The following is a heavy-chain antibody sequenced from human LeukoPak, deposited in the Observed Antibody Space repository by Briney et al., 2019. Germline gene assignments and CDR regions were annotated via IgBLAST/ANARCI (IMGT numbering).Heavy chain of an antibody. Sequence: ASVKVSCKASGYTFTSYYMHWVRQAPGQGLEWMGIINPSGGSTSYAQKFQGRVTMTRDTSTSTVYMELSSLRSEDTAVYYCARDQNPNRIPAAGTPLHWGQGTLVTVSS. V-gene: IGHV1-46*01. J-gene: IGHJ4*02. CDR2: INPSGGST. CDR1: GYTFTSYY. CDR3: ARDQNPNRIPAAGTPLH. D-gene: IGHD6-13*01.